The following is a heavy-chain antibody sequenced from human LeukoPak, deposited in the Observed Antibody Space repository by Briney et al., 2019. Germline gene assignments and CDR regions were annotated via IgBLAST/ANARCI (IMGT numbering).Heavy chain of an antibody. CDR2: IIPIFGTA. Sequence: ASVKVSCKASGGTFSSYAISWVRQAPGQGLEWMGGIIPIFGTANYAQKFQGRVTITADESTSTAYMELSSLRSEDTAVYYCAKLWGGYSGYDYIDYWGQGTLVTVSS. V-gene: IGHV1-69*13. J-gene: IGHJ4*02. CDR1: GGTFSSYA. CDR3: AKLWGGYSGYDYIDY. D-gene: IGHD5-12*01.